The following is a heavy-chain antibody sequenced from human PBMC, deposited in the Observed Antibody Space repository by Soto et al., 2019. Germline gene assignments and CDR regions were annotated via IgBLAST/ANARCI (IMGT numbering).Heavy chain of an antibody. J-gene: IGHJ4*02. V-gene: IGHV3-30-3*01. D-gene: IGHD2-15*01. CDR3: ARDRRVCSSGRCYGPQYYFDY. CDR1: GFTFSSYA. Sequence: GGSLRLSCAASGFTFSSYAMHWVRQAPGKGLEWVAVISYDGSNKYYADSVKGQFTISRDNSKNTLYLQMNSLRAEDTAVYYCARDRRVCSSGRCYGPQYYFDYWGKGTLVTVPS. CDR2: ISYDGSNK.